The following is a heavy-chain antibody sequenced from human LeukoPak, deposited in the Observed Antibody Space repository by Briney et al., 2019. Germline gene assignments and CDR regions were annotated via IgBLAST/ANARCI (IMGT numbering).Heavy chain of an antibody. V-gene: IGHV3-23*01. D-gene: IGHD6-25*01. CDR1: GFTFNNFA. J-gene: IGHJ3*02. CDR2: ISGPATTS. Sequence: PGGSLRLSCAASGFTFNNFALHWVRQAPGKGLEWVSGISGPATTSYYADSVKGRFTISRDNSRNTLYLQMNSLRAEDTAVYYCAKPGGPGIAARGAFDIWGQGTMVTVSS. CDR3: AKPGGPGIAARGAFDI.